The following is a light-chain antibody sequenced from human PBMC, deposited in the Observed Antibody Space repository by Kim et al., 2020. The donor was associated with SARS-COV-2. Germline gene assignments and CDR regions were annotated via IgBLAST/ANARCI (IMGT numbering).Light chain of an antibody. CDR1: QSISSY. CDR2: AAS. V-gene: IGKV1-39*01. J-gene: IGKJ1*01. Sequence: SAYVGDRVTITCRASQSISSYLNWYQQKPGKAPKLLIYAASSLQSGVPSRFSGSGSGTDFTLTISSLRPEDFATYYCQQSYSTPRTFGQGTKVDIK. CDR3: QQSYSTPRT.